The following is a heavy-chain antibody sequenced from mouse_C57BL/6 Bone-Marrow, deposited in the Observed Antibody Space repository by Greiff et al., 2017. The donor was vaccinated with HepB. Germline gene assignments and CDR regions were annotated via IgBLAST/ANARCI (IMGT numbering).Heavy chain of an antibody. D-gene: IGHD2-2*01. V-gene: IGHV1-20*01. CDR1: GYSFTGYF. CDR3: ARLGGYDPY. J-gene: IGHJ2*01. CDR2: INPYNGDT. Sequence: EVQVVESGPELVKPGDSVKISCKASGYSFTGYFMNWVMQSHGKSLEWIGRINPYNGDTFYNQKFKGKATLTVDKSSSTAHMELRSLTSEDSAVYYCARLGGYDPYWGLGTTLTVSS.